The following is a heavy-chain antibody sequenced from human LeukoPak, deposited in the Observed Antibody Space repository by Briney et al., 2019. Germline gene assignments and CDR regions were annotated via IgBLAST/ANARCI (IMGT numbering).Heavy chain of an antibody. J-gene: IGHJ3*02. CDR2: IYYSGST. V-gene: IGHV4-61*01. D-gene: IGHD1-14*01. CDR3: ARAPGVITVIDGSFSAFDI. CDR1: GGSISSGSYY. Sequence: PSQTLSLTCTVSGGSISSGSYYWSWIRQPPGKGLEWIGYIYYSGSTNYNPSLKSRVTISVDTSKNQFSLKLSSVTAADTAVYYCARAPGVITVIDGSFSAFDIWGQGTMVTVSS.